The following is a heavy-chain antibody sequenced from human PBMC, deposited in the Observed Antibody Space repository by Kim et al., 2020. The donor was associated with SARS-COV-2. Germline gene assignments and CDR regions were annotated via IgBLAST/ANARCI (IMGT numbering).Heavy chain of an antibody. D-gene: IGHD2-21*01. CDR3: AGGDYSNFDL. CDR1: GFTFSSYG. J-gene: IGHJ2*01. V-gene: IGHV3-30*03. Sequence: GGSLRLSCAASGFTFSSYGMHWVRQAPGKGLEWVAVISYDGSNKYYADSVKGRFTISRDNSNNTLFLQMNSLRAEDTAVYYCAGGDYSNFDLWGRGTLVT. CDR2: ISYDGSNK.